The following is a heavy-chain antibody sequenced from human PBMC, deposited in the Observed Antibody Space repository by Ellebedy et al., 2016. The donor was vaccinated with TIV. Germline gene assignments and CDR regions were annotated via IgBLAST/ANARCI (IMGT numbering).Heavy chain of an antibody. V-gene: IGHV3-74*03. CDR1: GFTFSSSW. Sequence: GESVKISXAASGFTFSSSWMHWVRQVPGKGLVWLSQINGDGSSTMYADSVRGRFTISRDNAKNTLSMQMNSLRAEDTAVYYCVGLGYTSGWYYWGQGILVTVSS. CDR3: VGLGYTSGWYY. CDR2: INGDGSST. J-gene: IGHJ4*02. D-gene: IGHD6-19*01.